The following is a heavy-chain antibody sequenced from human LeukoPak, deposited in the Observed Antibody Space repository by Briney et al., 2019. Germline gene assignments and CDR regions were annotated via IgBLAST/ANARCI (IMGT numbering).Heavy chain of an antibody. Sequence: PSETLSLTCAVSGGSISSSNWWSWVRQPPGKGLEWIGEIYHSGSTNYNPSLKSRVTISLDKSKNQFSLKLSSVTAADTAVYYCASSEMYYYDSRNDRGYFQHWGQGTLVTVSS. V-gene: IGHV4-4*02. CDR3: ASSEMYYYDSRNDRGYFQH. D-gene: IGHD3-22*01. J-gene: IGHJ1*01. CDR1: GGSISSSNW. CDR2: IYHSGST.